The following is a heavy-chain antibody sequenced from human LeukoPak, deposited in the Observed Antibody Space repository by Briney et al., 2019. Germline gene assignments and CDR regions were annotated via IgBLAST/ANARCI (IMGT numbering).Heavy chain of an antibody. D-gene: IGHD4-17*01. CDR1: GYTFTGYY. CDR2: INPNSGDT. Sequence: ASVTVSFTASGYTFTGYYLHWVRQAPGQGLEWMGRINPNSGDTNYAQKFQGRITLTRDTSISTAYMELSRLTSDDTAVYYCARGPVTPIQNWFDPWGQGTLVTVSS. J-gene: IGHJ5*02. CDR3: ARGPVTPIQNWFDP. V-gene: IGHV1-2*06.